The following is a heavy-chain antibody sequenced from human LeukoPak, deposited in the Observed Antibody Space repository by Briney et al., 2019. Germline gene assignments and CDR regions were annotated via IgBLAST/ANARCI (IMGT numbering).Heavy chain of an antibody. J-gene: IGHJ4*02. V-gene: IGHV3-7*01. CDR2: IKKDGSEK. CDR3: ARLYGDYYFDY. D-gene: IGHD4-17*01. Sequence: AGGSLRLSCAASGFTFSSYWMSWVRQAPGKGLEWVANIKKDGSEKYYVDSVKGRFTISRDNAKNSLYLQMNSLMAEDTAVYLCARLYGDYYFDYWGQGTLVTVSS. CDR1: GFTFSSYW.